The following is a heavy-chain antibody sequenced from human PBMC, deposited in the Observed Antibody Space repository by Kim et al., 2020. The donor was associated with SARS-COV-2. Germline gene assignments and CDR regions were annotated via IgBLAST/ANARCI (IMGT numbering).Heavy chain of an antibody. CDR2: ISGGADST. Sequence: GGSLRLSCAASGFTFSSYAMNWVRQAPGKGLEWVSSISGGADSTYYADSVKGRFTISRDNSNNALYLQMNNLRAEDTAVYFCAKFASTMNYFDYWGQG. V-gene: IGHV3-23*01. CDR1: GFTFSSYA. CDR3: AKFASTMNYFDY. J-gene: IGHJ4*02. D-gene: IGHD5-12*01.